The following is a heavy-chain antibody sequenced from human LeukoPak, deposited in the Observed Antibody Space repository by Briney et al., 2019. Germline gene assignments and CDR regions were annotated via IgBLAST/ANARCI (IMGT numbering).Heavy chain of an antibody. CDR3: ARAVIGPDY. CDR2: ISYDGSNK. CDR1: GFTFSSYA. V-gene: IGHV3-30*04. Sequence: GRSLRLSCAASGFTFSSYAMHGVRQAPGKGLEWVAVISYDGSNKYYADSVKGRFTISRDNSKNTLYLQMNSLRAEDTAVYYCARAVIGPDYWGQGTLVTVSS. D-gene: IGHD3-16*02. J-gene: IGHJ4*02.